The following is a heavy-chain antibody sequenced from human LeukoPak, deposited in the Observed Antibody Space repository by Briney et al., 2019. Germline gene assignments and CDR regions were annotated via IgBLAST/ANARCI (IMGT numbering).Heavy chain of an antibody. CDR2: INPSGGST. V-gene: IGHV1-46*01. Sequence: ASVKVSCKASGYTFTSYYMHWVRQAPGQGLEWMGIINPSGGSTSYAQKFQGRVTMTRDTSTSTVYMELSSLRSEDTAVYYCARESRFGVVEPNTDAFDIWGQGTMVTVSS. CDR1: GYTFTSYY. D-gene: IGHD3-10*01. J-gene: IGHJ3*02. CDR3: ARESRFGVVEPNTDAFDI.